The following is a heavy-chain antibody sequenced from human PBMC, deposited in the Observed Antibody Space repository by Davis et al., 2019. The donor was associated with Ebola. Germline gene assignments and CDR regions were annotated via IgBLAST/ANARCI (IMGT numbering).Heavy chain of an antibody. J-gene: IGHJ4*02. CDR2: INPHNGNT. D-gene: IGHD2-2*01. CDR3: ARSSSWYAAH. V-gene: IGHV1-18*04. Sequence: ASVKVSCKASGYTFTHYGITWVRQAPGQGLEWMGWINPHNGNTNYAQKLQDRVTMTTDTSTSTAYMELRSLRSDDTAVYYCARSSSWYAAHWGQGTLVTVSS. CDR1: GYTFTHYG.